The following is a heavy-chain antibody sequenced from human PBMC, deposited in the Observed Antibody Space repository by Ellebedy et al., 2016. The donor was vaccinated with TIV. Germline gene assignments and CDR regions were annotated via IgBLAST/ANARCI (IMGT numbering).Heavy chain of an antibody. J-gene: IGHJ4*02. CDR2: VSGSGGET. CDR3: AKGLGDYDLGGDY. V-gene: IGHV3-23*01. Sequence: PGGSLRLSCAASGFVFSNHAMTWVRQAPGKGLEWVSGVSGSGGETFYADSVKGRFTISRDNSKHIVYLQMNSLRVEDTAVYYCAKGLGDYDLGGDYWGQGTLVTVSS. CDR1: GFVFSNHA. D-gene: IGHD5-12*01.